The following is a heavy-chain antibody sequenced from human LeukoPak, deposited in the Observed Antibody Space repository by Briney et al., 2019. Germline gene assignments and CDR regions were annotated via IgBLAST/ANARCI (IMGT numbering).Heavy chain of an antibody. CDR2: FDPEDGET. D-gene: IGHD3-10*01. Sequence: ASVKVSCKASGYTFTSYDINWVRQAPGKGLEWMGGFDPEDGETIYAQKFQGRVTMTEDTSTDTAYMELSSLRSEDTAVYYCATGVPIYGSGNYWGQGTLVTVSS. CDR3: ATGVPIYGSGNY. J-gene: IGHJ4*02. CDR1: GYTFTSYD. V-gene: IGHV1-24*01.